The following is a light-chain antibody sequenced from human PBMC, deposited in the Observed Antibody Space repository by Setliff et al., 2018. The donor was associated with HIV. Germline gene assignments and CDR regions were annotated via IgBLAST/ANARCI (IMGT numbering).Light chain of an antibody. Sequence: QSALTQPASVSGSPGQSITVSCTGTSSDVGAYNYVSWYQQHPGKAPKLIIHEVSDRPSGVSNRFSGSKSGNTASLTISGLQAEDEAEYYCSSYTSNSTPVFGTGTKVT. V-gene: IGLV2-14*01. J-gene: IGLJ1*01. CDR3: SSYTSNSTPV. CDR2: EVS. CDR1: SSDVGAYNY.